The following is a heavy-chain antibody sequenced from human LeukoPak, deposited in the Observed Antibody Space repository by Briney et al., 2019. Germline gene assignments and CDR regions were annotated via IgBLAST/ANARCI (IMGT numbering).Heavy chain of an antibody. V-gene: IGHV4-59*01. CDR1: GGSISSYY. CDR3: ARVRDDFWSGSRGFDP. D-gene: IGHD3-3*01. Sequence: SETLSLTCTVSGGSISSYYWSWIRQPPGKGLEWIGYIYYSGSTNYNPSLKSRVTISVDTSKNQFSLKLSSVTAADTAVYYCARVRDDFWSGSRGFDPWGQGTLVTVSS. J-gene: IGHJ5*02. CDR2: IYYSGST.